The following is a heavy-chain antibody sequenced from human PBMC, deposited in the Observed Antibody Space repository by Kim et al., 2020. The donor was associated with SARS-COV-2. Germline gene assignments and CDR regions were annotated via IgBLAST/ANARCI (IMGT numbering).Heavy chain of an antibody. CDR3: AREGYTACQCWDY. Sequence: YADSVKGRFTISRDNAKNSLYQQMNSLRAEDTSFYDCAREGYTACQCWDYGGQGAVLTVSS. J-gene: IGHJ4*02. V-gene: IGHV3-48*03. D-gene: IGHD2-15*01.